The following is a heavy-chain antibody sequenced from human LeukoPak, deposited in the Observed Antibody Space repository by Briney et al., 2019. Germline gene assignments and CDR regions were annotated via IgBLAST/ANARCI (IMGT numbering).Heavy chain of an antibody. Sequence: GESLKISCKGSGYSFGNYWIAWVRQMPGKGLEWMGIIYPDDSETRYSPSFQGQVTISADKSISTAYLQWSSLKASDTAMYYCARQYPGGYYDSRGYGDYWGQGTLSPSPQ. CDR1: GYSFGNYW. D-gene: IGHD3-22*01. J-gene: IGHJ4*02. V-gene: IGHV5-51*01. CDR3: ARQYPGGYYDSRGYGDY. CDR2: IYPDDSET.